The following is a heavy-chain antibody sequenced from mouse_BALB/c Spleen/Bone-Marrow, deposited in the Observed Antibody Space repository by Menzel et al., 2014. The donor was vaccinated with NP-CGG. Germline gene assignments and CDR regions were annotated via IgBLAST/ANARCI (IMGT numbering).Heavy chain of an antibody. J-gene: IGHJ3*01. D-gene: IGHD1-1*01. V-gene: IGHV5-2*01. CDR1: EYEFPSHD. CDR2: INSDGGST. CDR3: ARHGDYYGSSLFAC. Sequence: DVQLQESGGGLVQPGESLKLSCESNEYEFPSHDMSWVRKTPEKRLELVAAINSDGGSTYYPDTMERRFIISRDNSKKTLCLQMSSLRSEDTAFYYCARHGDYYGSSLFACWGQRTLVTVSA.